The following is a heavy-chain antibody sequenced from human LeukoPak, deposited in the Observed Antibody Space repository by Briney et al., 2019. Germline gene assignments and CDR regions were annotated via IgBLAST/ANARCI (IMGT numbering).Heavy chain of an antibody. CDR3: ARDRSSGWYPLDY. CDR1: GYTFTNYY. Sequence: ASVRASCKASGYTFTNYYVHRVRQSPGQGLEWMGIINPSGGSTMNAQKFQGRVTMTRDTSTGTCYMELSRLRSGDTAVYYCARDRSSGWYPLDYWGQGTLVTVSS. J-gene: IGHJ4*02. CDR2: INPSGGST. V-gene: IGHV1-46*01. D-gene: IGHD6-19*01.